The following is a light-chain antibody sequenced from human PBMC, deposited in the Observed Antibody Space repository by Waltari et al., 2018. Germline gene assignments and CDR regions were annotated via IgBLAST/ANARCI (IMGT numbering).Light chain of an antibody. CDR2: DKK. Sequence: QSVLTQPPSVSAAPGQKVTISCSGSSSNIGNNYVSWYQQLPGTAPKLLIYDKKKRPSGIPDRFSGSKSGTSATLGITGLQTGDEADYYCGTWDSSLSAGYVFGTGTKVTVL. J-gene: IGLJ1*01. CDR3: GTWDSSLSAGYV. V-gene: IGLV1-51*01. CDR1: SSNIGNNY.